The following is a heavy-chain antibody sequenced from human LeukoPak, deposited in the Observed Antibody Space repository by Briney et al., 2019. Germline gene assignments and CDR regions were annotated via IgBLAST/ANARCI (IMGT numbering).Heavy chain of an antibody. Sequence: SVKVSCKASGRTFSSYGISWVRQAPGQGLEWMGRIFPIFGIANYAQKFQGRVTITADKSTSTVYLELSSLRSEDTAVYFCARGSLYYYDSSGSTGFDPWGQGTLVTVSS. J-gene: IGHJ5*02. CDR1: GRTFSSYG. V-gene: IGHV1-69*04. D-gene: IGHD3-22*01. CDR2: IFPIFGIA. CDR3: ARGSLYYYDSSGSTGFDP.